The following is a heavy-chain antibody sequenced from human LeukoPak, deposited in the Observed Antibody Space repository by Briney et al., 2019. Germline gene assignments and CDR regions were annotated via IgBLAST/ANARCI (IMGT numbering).Heavy chain of an antibody. D-gene: IGHD2-21*01. V-gene: IGHV3-23*01. J-gene: IGHJ4*02. CDR3: AKDFRCDW. Sequence: PGGSLRLSCAASGFTFSNYAMTWVRQAPGRGLEWVSAIGIRSLTPTCAQSVKGRFTISRDDSKNTLYLQMNSLRAEDTAIYYCAKDFRCDWWGQGTLVTVSS. CDR1: GFTFSNYA. CDR2: IGIRSLTP.